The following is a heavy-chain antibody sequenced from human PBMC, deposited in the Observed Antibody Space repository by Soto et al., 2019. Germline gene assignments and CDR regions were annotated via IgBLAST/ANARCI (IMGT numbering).Heavy chain of an antibody. Sequence: PSETLSLPCAVYGGSFSGYYWSWIRQPPGKGLEWIGEINHSGSTNYNPSLKSRVTISVDTSKNQFSLKLSSVTAADTAVYYCARSYYYGSGSDWYYGMDVWGQGTTVTVS. J-gene: IGHJ6*02. D-gene: IGHD3-10*01. CDR3: ARSYYYGSGSDWYYGMDV. V-gene: IGHV4-34*01. CDR2: INHSGST. CDR1: GGSFSGYY.